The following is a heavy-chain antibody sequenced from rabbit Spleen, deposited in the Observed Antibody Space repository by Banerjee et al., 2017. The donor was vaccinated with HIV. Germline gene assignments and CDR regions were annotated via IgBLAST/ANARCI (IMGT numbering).Heavy chain of an antibody. Sequence: QEQLEESGGGLVKPEGSLTLTCKASGFSFSNKAVMCWVRQAPGKGLEWIACINVVTGRAVYASWAKGRFTFSKTSSTTVTLQMTSLTAADTATYICARDLVTVIGWNFNLWGPGTLVTVS. CDR3: ARDLVTVIGWNFNL. V-gene: IGHV1S45*01. CDR1: GFSFSNKAV. CDR2: INVVTGRA. D-gene: IGHD5-1*01. J-gene: IGHJ4*01.